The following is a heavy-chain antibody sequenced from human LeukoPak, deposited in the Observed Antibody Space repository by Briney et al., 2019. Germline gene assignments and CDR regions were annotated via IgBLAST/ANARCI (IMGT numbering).Heavy chain of an antibody. J-gene: IGHJ3*02. V-gene: IGHV1-69*13. Sequence: SVKVSCKASGGTFSSYAISRVRQAPGQRLEWMGGIIPIFGTANYAQKFQGRVTITADESTSTAYMELSSLRSEDTAVYYCARDRSIAVAAPSGAFDIWGQGTMVTVSS. CDR1: GGTFSSYA. D-gene: IGHD6-19*01. CDR2: IIPIFGTA. CDR3: ARDRSIAVAAPSGAFDI.